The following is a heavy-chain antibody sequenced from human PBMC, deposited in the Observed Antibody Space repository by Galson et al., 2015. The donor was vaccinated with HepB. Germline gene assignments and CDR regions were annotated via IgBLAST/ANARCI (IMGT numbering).Heavy chain of an antibody. CDR1: GFTFSTSV. CDR2: IWGDGSSS. D-gene: IGHD4-11*01. J-gene: IGHJ5*01. Sequence: SLRLSCAASGFTFSTSVMHWVRQAPGKGLEGVSTIWGDGSSSYYADSVKGRFTISRDNSKNTLYLQMNSLRVEDTAIYYCAKGIADYIRSPYCHNCF. V-gene: IGHV3-23*01. CDR3: AKGIADYIRSPYCHNCF.